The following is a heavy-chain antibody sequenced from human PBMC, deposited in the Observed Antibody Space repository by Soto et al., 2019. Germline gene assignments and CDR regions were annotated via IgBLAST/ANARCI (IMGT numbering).Heavy chain of an antibody. CDR1: GFTVSSNY. V-gene: IGHV3-53*02. J-gene: IGHJ4*02. CDR3: ARAMGIAVAGPFFDY. D-gene: IGHD6-19*01. Sequence: EVQLVETGGGLIQPGGSLRLSCAASGFTVSSNYMSWVRQAPGKGLEWVSVIYSGGSTYYADSVKGRFTISRDNSKNTLYLQMNSLRAEDTAVYYCARAMGIAVAGPFFDYWGQGTLVTVSS. CDR2: IYSGGST.